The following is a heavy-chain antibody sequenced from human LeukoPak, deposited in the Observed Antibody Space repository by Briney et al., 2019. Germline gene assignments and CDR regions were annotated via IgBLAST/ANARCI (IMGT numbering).Heavy chain of an antibody. Sequence: PSETLSLTCTVSGGSISSSSYYWGWIRQPPGKGLEWIGSIYYSGSTYYNPSLKSRVTISVDTSKNQFSLKLSSVTAADTAVYYCAREPIVGGAFDIWGQGTMVTVSS. CDR3: AREPIVGGAFDI. V-gene: IGHV4-39*07. D-gene: IGHD3-22*01. J-gene: IGHJ3*02. CDR2: IYYSGST. CDR1: GGSISSSSYY.